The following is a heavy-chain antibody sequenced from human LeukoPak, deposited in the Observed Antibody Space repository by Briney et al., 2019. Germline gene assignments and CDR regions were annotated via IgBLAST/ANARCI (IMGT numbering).Heavy chain of an antibody. D-gene: IGHD2-2*02. J-gene: IGHJ5*02. CDR2: IYPGDSDT. Sequence: NLGESLKISCKGSEYSFTSYWIGWVRQMPGKGLEWMGIIYPGDSDTRYSPSFQGQVTISADKSISTAYLQWSSLKASDTAMYYCARQRCSSTSCYTRWFDPWGQGTLVTVSS. CDR3: ARQRCSSTSCYTRWFDP. CDR1: EYSFTSYW. V-gene: IGHV5-51*01.